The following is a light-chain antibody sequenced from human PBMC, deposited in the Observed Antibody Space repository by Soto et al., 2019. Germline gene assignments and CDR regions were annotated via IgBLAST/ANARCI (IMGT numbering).Light chain of an antibody. CDR3: QQYNNWPPT. V-gene: IGKV3-15*01. Sequence: EVVLTQSPATLSLSPGDRATLSCRASQSVGSKLACYQQKPGQAPRLVIYGASIRGTGIPARVTGSGSGTEFTLTISSLQSEDFAVYYCQQYNNWPPTFGPGTKVDIK. CDR1: QSVGSK. J-gene: IGKJ3*01. CDR2: GAS.